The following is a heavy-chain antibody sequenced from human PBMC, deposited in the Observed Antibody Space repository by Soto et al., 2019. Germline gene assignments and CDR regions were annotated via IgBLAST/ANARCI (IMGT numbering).Heavy chain of an antibody. J-gene: IGHJ6*03. CDR1: GFTVSNNY. CDR3: ATMTYYYYMDV. V-gene: IGHV3-66*01. Sequence: GGSLRLSCAASGFTVSNNYMSWVRQAPGKGLEWVSVIYSGGSTYYADSVKGRFTISRDNSKNTLYLQMNSLRAEDTAVYYCATMTYYYYMDVWGKGTTVTVSS. CDR2: IYSGGST.